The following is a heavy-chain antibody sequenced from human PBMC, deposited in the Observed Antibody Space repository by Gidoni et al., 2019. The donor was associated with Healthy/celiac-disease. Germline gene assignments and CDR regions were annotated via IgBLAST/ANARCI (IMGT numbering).Heavy chain of an antibody. V-gene: IGHV3-21*01. J-gene: IGHJ1*01. CDR2: ISSSSSYI. Sequence: EVQLVDSGGGLVKPGGSLRLSCAASGFTFSSDSMHWVRQAPGKGLEWVSSISSSSSYIYYADSVKGRFTISRDNAKNSLYLQMNSLRAEDTAVYYCARDYYYDSSGYYHPERYFQHWGQGTLVTVSS. CDR3: ARDYYYDSSGYYHPERYFQH. D-gene: IGHD3-22*01. CDR1: GFTFSSDS.